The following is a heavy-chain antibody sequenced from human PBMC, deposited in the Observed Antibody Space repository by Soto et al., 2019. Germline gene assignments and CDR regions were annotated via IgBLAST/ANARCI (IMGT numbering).Heavy chain of an antibody. D-gene: IGHD1-26*01. CDR3: ERSRGGGSYLWCDP. V-gene: IGHV5-51*01. Sequence: GESMKISCKGSENTFSSYWIAWVRQLPGKGLECMGIIYPDDSDTRYSPSFQGQVTISADKSITTAYLQWSSLKASDTAMYYCERSRGGGSYLWCDPWCQGSQVTVS. J-gene: IGHJ5*02. CDR1: ENTFSSYW. CDR2: IYPDDSDT.